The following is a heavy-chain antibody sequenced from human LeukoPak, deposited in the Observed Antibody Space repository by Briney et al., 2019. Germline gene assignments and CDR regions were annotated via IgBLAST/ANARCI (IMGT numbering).Heavy chain of an antibody. J-gene: IGHJ4*02. CDR1: GGSITSGDYY. V-gene: IGHV4-30-4*01. Sequence: SETLALTCTVSGGSITSGDYYWSWIRQPPGKGLEWIAYMYYSGSTYYNPSLKSRVTMSVDTSKNQFSLKLSSVTAADTAVYYCASYTPGIAAADYWGQGTLVTVSS. CDR3: ASYTPGIAAADY. CDR2: MYYSGST. D-gene: IGHD6-13*01.